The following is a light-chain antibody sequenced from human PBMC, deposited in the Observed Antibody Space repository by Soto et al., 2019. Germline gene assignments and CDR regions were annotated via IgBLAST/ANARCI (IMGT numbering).Light chain of an antibody. CDR3: QQSYSTPPVT. CDR2: AAS. Sequence: DIRMTQSPSSLSASVGDRVTITCRASQSISSSLNWYQQKPGKAPKLLLYAASSLQSGVPSRFSGSGSGTDFTLTISSLQPEDFATYYYQQSYSTPPVTFGGGTKVEIK. V-gene: IGKV1-39*01. CDR1: QSISSS. J-gene: IGKJ4*01.